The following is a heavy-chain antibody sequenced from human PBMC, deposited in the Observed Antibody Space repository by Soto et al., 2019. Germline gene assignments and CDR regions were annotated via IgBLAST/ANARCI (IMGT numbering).Heavy chain of an antibody. CDR2: ISHDGKKK. V-gene: IGHV3-30*03. J-gene: IGHJ4*02. Sequence: QVHLVESGGGVLQPGTSLRLSCAASGFTFSSYGMHWFRQAPGKGLEWVAVISHDGKKKYYADSVRGLLTIYRDNSKNTLYLQMNTLGPEDTSIYYCAAGLGRGLDYWGQGTLVTVSS. CDR1: GFTFSSYG. D-gene: IGHD6-25*01. CDR3: AAGLGRGLDY.